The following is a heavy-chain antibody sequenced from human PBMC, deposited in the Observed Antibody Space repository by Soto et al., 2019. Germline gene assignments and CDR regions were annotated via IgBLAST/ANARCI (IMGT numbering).Heavy chain of an antibody. CDR1: GGSISSSSYY. J-gene: IGHJ6*03. CDR2: IYYSGST. Sequence: SETLSLTCTVSGGSISSSSYYWGWIRQPPGKGLEWIGSIYYSGSTYYNPSLKSRVTISVDTSKNQFSLKLSSVTAADTAVYYCASLIDYYYYMDVWGKGTTVTVS. CDR3: ASLIDYYYYMDV. V-gene: IGHV4-39*01.